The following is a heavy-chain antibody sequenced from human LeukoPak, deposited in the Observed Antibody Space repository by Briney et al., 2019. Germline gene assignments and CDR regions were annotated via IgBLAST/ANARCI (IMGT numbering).Heavy chain of an antibody. CDR3: AKQNYYDSSGYYGNDAFDI. V-gene: IGHV5-51*01. CDR2: IYPGDSDT. D-gene: IGHD3-22*01. J-gene: IGHJ3*02. Sequence: GESLKISCKGSGYSFTSYWIGWVRQMPGKGLEWMGIIYPGDSDTRYSPSFQGQVTISADKSISTAYLQWSSLKASDTAMYYCAKQNYYDSSGYYGNDAFDIWGKGKMVTVSS. CDR1: GYSFTSYW.